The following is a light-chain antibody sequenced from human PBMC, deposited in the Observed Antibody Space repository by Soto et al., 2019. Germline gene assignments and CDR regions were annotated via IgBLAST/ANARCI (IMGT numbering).Light chain of an antibody. CDR3: SSYAGSNNV. Sequence: QSALTQPPSASGSPGQSVTISCTGTSSDVGGYNYVSWYQQHPGKAPKLMMYEVSKRPSGVPDRFSGSKSGNTASLTVSGLQAEDEADYYWSSYAGSNNVFGTGTKVTVL. CDR2: EVS. V-gene: IGLV2-8*01. CDR1: SSDVGGYNY. J-gene: IGLJ1*01.